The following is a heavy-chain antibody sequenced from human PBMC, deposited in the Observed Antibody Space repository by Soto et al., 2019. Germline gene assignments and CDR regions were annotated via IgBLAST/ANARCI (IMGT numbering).Heavy chain of an antibody. J-gene: IGHJ5*02. V-gene: IGHV4-34*01. Sequence: QVRLQQWGAGLLKPSETLSLTCAVYGGSFIGYYWSWIRQPSGKGLEWIGEINPTGSTNYNPSLKSRVTILIDTSKNQFSLKLSSVTAADTAMYYCARANGLRLGELSWGGPNWFDPWGQGTLVTVSS. D-gene: IGHD3-16*02. CDR2: INPTGST. CDR1: GGSFIGYY. CDR3: ARANGLRLGELSWGGPNWFDP.